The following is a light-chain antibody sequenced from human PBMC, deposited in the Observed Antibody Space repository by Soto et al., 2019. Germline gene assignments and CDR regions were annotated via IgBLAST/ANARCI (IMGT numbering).Light chain of an antibody. CDR3: NSYSNSTTFV. J-gene: IGLJ1*01. CDR1: SSVIGTYNY. Sequence: QSVLTQPASGSGSPGQSLTISCTGTSSVIGTYNYVSWYQQHPGKAPKLMIYDVSNRPSGVSNRFSGSKSGSTASLTISGLQAEDEADYYCNSYSNSTTFVFGTGTKVTVL. CDR2: DVS. V-gene: IGLV2-14*01.